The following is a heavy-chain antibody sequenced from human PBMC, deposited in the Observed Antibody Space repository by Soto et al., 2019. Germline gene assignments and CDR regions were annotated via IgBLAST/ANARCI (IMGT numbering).Heavy chain of an antibody. CDR1: GYTFTTHY. V-gene: IGHV1-46*01. D-gene: IGHD3-10*01. J-gene: IGHJ4*02. Sequence: QVQLVQSGAEVKKPGASVTVSCKASGYTFTTHYMHWVRQAPGQGLERMGIINPSGGRTTSALKFQGIVSLTSDTSTNTVYMELSSLRSEATAVYYCARAGENYGSGTFSPPLRYYFNSWGQGTLVTVSS. CDR2: INPSGGRT. CDR3: ARAGENYGSGTFSPPLRYYFNS.